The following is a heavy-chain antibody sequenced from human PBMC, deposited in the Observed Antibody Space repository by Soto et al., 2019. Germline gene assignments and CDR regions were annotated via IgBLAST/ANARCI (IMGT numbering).Heavy chain of an antibody. CDR2: IYHTGRT. J-gene: IGHJ3*02. Sequence: SETLSLTCTVSGGSMRTGDYYWSWIRQPPGKGLEWIGYIYHTGRTYYNPSLKSRLTMSVDTSKNQFSLKLNSVSAADTAVYYCGRAFGNPDPDSSGYLIRDVFDIWGQGTMVTVAS. CDR1: GGSMRTGDYY. V-gene: IGHV4-30-4*01. CDR3: GRAFGNPDPDSSGYLIRDVFDI. D-gene: IGHD3-22*01.